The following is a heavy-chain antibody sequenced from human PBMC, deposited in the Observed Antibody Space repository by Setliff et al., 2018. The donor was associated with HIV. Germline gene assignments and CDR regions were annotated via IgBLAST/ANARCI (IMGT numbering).Heavy chain of an antibody. CDR2: IYYTGST. Sequence: SETLSLTCTVSGASISSSSHHWAWIRQPPGKGLEYIGNIYYTGSTHHNPSLESRVATSVDTSKNQFSLKLSSVAAADTAVYYCARIVRWELVATSTFFYYYMDVWGKGTTVTVSS. CDR1: GASISSSSHH. V-gene: IGHV4-39*01. D-gene: IGHD1-26*01. CDR3: ARIVRWELVATSTFFYYYMDV. J-gene: IGHJ6*03.